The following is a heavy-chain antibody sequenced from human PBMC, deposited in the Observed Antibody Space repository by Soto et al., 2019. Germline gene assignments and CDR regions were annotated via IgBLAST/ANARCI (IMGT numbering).Heavy chain of an antibody. CDR2: INPNDGST. V-gene: IGHV1-46*01. CDR1: GYTFSSYY. J-gene: IGHJ1*01. CDR3: ARSTTVNSNEYFEY. Sequence: ASVKVSCKASGYTFSSYYMHWVRQAPGQGLEWMGIINPNDGSTSYAQKFQGRVSITRDTSTSTVYMELSSLRFEDTAVYYCARSTTVNSNEYFEYWGQGTLVTVSS. D-gene: IGHD1-1*01.